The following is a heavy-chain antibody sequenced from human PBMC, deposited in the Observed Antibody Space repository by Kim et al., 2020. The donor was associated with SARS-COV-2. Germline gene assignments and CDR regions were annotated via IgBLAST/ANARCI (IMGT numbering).Heavy chain of an antibody. J-gene: IGHJ3*02. D-gene: IGHD3-22*01. CDR2: ISYSGST. V-gene: IGHV4-59*01. CDR1: GGSISSYY. Sequence: SETLSLTCTVSGGSISSYYWSWIRQPPGKGLEWIGYISYSGSTNYNPSLKSRVTISVDTSKNQFSLKLSSVTAADTAVYYCARIGYDSSARSAFDIWGQGTMVTVSA. CDR3: ARIGYDSSARSAFDI.